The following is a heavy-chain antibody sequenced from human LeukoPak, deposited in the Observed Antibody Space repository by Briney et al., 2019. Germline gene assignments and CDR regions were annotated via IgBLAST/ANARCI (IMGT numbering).Heavy chain of an antibody. J-gene: IGHJ4*02. CDR2: ISSDSTTI. D-gene: IGHD4-17*01. V-gene: IGHV3-48*02. CDR1: GSTFSSYS. CDR3: ARDYYGDYLFDH. Sequence: GGSLRLSCAASGSTFSSYSMNWVRQAPGKGLEWVSYISSDSTTIYYAASVKGRFTISRDNAKNSLYLQMNSLRDEDTAVYFCARDYYGDYLFDHWGQGTLVTVSS.